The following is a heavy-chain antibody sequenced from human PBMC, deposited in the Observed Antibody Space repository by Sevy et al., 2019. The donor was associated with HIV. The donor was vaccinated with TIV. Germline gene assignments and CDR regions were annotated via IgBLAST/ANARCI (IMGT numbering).Heavy chain of an antibody. CDR2: ITGSGGTT. V-gene: IGHV3-23*01. D-gene: IGHD2-15*01. CDR3: AKGFCSGGTCPRDYYYYGMDV. CDR1: GFTFNSYA. J-gene: IGHJ6*02. Sequence: GGSLRLSCAASGFTFNSYAMSWVRQAPGKGLEWVSSITGSGGTTYYTDSVEGRFTISRDNSKNTLYVQMNSLRAEDTAVYYCAKGFCSGGTCPRDYYYYGMDVWGQGTTVTVSS.